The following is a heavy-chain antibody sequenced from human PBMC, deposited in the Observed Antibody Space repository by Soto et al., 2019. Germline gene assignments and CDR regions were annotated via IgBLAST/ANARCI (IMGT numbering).Heavy chain of an antibody. CDR1: GGSISSYY. V-gene: IGHV4-59*08. Sequence: PSETLSLTCTVSGGSISSYYWSWIRQPPGKGLEWIGYIYYSGSTNYNPSLKSRVTISVDTSKNQFSLKLSSVTAADTAVYYCARVLTNDYGDYVDYHDMDVWGKGTTVTVSS. CDR2: IYYSGST. CDR3: ARVLTNDYGDYVDYHDMDV. D-gene: IGHD4-17*01. J-gene: IGHJ6*03.